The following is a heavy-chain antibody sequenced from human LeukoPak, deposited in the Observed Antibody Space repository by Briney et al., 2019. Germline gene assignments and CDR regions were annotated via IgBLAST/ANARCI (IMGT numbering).Heavy chain of an antibody. D-gene: IGHD3-10*01. V-gene: IGHV3-23*01. CDR2: ISSSGGST. J-gene: IGHJ4*02. CDR1: GFTFSSYA. Sequence: PGGSLRLSCAASGFTFSSYAMSWVRQAPGKGLEWVSAISSSGGSTYYADSVKGRFTISRDNSKNTLYLQMNSLRAEDTAVYYCAKGRGATMVRGYLDYWGQGTLVTVSS. CDR3: AKGRGATMVRGYLDY.